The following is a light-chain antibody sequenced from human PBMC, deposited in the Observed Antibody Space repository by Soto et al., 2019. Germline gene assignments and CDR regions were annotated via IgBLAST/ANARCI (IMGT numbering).Light chain of an antibody. Sequence: IVLTKSACTLSLSPGERASLSCRASQSVSSNYLAWYQQKSGQAPSLLIYDVSRRATGIPERFSGSGSGTDFTLIISRLEPEDFAVYYCQQYGSSPRTFGQGTKVDIK. CDR2: DVS. CDR3: QQYGSSPRT. V-gene: IGKV3-20*01. J-gene: IGKJ1*01. CDR1: QSVSSNY.